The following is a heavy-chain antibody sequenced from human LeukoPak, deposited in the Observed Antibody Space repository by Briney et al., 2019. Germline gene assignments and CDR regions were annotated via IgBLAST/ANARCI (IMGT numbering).Heavy chain of an antibody. V-gene: IGHV3-21*01. CDR3: ARSDTVTTQTDY. D-gene: IGHD4-17*01. J-gene: IGHJ4*02. CDR1: GFTFSSYS. CDR2: ISSSSTYI. Sequence: GSLRLSCAASGFTFSSYSMKWVRQAPGKGLEWVSSISSSSTYIYYADSVKGRFTISRDNAKNSLYLQMNSLRAEDTAVYYCARSDTVTTQTDYWGQGTLVTVSS.